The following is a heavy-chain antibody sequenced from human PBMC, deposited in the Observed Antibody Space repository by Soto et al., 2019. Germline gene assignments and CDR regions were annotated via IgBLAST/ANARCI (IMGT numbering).Heavy chain of an antibody. J-gene: IGHJ4*02. CDR2: ISYSGIT. Sequence: SETLSLTCTVSGASIASTYFWGWIRQPPGKGLEWIGTISYSGITYYNPSLKSRVTISVDSSKNQFSLKLRSVTAADTAVYYCSRLYNYGISRDHWGQGALVTVSS. CDR1: GASIASTYF. V-gene: IGHV4-39*01. D-gene: IGHD5-18*01. CDR3: SRLYNYGISRDH.